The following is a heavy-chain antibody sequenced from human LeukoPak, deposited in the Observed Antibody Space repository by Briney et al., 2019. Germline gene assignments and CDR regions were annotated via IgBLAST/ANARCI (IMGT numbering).Heavy chain of an antibody. V-gene: IGHV3-15*01. D-gene: IGHD5-18*01. CDR2: IKSKSDGGKT. Sequence: GGSLRLSCAASGFTFTDAWMSWVRQAPGKGLEWVGRIKSKSDGGKTDYAAPVKDRFTISRDDSESTLYLQMNSLKTEDTAVYYCTTSGYSYDYSLDYWGQGTLVTVSS. CDR1: GFTFTDAW. CDR3: TTSGYSYDYSLDY. J-gene: IGHJ4*02.